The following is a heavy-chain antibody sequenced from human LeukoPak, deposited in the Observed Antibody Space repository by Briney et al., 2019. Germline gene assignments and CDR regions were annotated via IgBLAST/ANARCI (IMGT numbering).Heavy chain of an antibody. J-gene: IGHJ4*02. D-gene: IGHD3-22*01. CDR3: ARGWDYDSGGRPTAYVY. Sequence: SVKVSCKASGGTFSNYAINWVRQAPGQGLEWMGGIIPIFGTANYAQKFQGKVTITADESTSTAYMELSSLRSGDTAIYYCARGWDYDSGGRPTAYVYWGQGTLVSVSS. V-gene: IGHV1-69*13. CDR1: GGTFSNYA. CDR2: IIPIFGTA.